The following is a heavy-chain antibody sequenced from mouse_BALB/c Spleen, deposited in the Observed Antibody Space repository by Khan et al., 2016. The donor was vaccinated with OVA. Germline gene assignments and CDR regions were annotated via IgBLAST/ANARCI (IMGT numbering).Heavy chain of an antibody. CDR2: INTSTGEP. D-gene: IGHD1-1*01. V-gene: IGHV9-1*02. Sequence: QIQLVQSGPELKKPGATVKISCKASGYTFTNFGMNWVKQAPGKALKWMGWINTSTGEPTYADDFKGRFAFSLETSASTAYLQINNLTNEDMATYFYARGHYYYGSWFAYWGQGTLVTVSA. CDR1: GYTFTNFG. CDR3: ARGHYYYGSWFAY. J-gene: IGHJ3*01.